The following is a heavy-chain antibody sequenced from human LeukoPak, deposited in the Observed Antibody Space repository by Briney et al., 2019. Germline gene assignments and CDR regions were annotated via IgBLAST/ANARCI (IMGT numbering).Heavy chain of an antibody. CDR2: IYGSGTT. CDR1: GGSLSGHY. V-gene: IGHV4-59*11. CDR3: ARSVYGHYFDN. D-gene: IGHD3-10*01. Sequence: SETLSLTRTVSGGSLSGHYWSWVRQPPGKGVQWIGYIYGSGTTKFNPSLESRVAMSVDTSKNQFSLKVSSVTAADTAVYYCARSVYGHYFDNWGLGSLLTVSS. J-gene: IGHJ4*01.